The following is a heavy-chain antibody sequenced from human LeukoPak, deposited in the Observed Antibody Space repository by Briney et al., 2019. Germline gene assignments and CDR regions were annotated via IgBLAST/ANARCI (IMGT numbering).Heavy chain of an antibody. CDR1: GFTFSSYT. J-gene: IGHJ5*02. D-gene: IGHD4-11*01. V-gene: IGHV3-23*01. Sequence: AGGSLRLSCAASGFTFSSYTMGWVRQAPGTGLEWVSAITGSGGSTYYVDSVKGRFTISRDNSKNTMYLQMNSLRAEDTAVYYCAKASRPTVSWFDAWGQGTLVTVSS. CDR2: ITGSGGST. CDR3: AKASRPTVSWFDA.